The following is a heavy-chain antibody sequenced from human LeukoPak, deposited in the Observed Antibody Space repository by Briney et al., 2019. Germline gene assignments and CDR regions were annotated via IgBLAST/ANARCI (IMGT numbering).Heavy chain of an antibody. CDR3: AKSGGYGLIDY. V-gene: IGHV4-34*01. CDR2: INHSGST. J-gene: IGHJ4*02. D-gene: IGHD1-26*01. CDR1: GGSFSGYY. Sequence: SETLSLTCAVYGGSFSGYYWSWIRQPPGKGLEWIGEINHSGSTNYNPSLKSRVTISIDTSKNQFSLRLNSVTAADTAMYYCAKSGGYGLIDYWGQGTLVTVSS.